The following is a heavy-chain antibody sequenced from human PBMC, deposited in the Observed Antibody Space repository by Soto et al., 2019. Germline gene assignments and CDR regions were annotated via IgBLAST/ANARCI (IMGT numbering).Heavy chain of an antibody. J-gene: IGHJ6*03. CDR1: GFTFSSYS. D-gene: IGHD3-3*01. CDR3: ARDLAAFGVVTTAYYYYYYMDV. CDR2: ISSSSSYI. Sequence: GGSLRLSCAASGFTFSSYSMNWVRQAPGKGLEWVSSISSSSSYIYYADSVKGRFTISRDNAKNSLYLQMNSLRAEDTAVYYCARDLAAFGVVTTAYYYYYYMDVWGKGTTVTVSS. V-gene: IGHV3-21*01.